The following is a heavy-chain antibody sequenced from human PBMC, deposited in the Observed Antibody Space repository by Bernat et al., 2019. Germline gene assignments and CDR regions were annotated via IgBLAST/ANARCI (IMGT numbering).Heavy chain of an antibody. D-gene: IGHD3-22*01. V-gene: IGHV1-18*01. Sequence: QVQLVQSGAEVKKPGASVKVSCKASGYTFTSYGISWVRQAPGQGLEWMGWISAYNGNTNYAQKLQGRVTMTTDTSTSTAYMELRSLRSDDTAVYYCARARGPYYYDSSGYYVYGYFDYWGQGTLVTVSS. CDR3: ARARGPYYYDSSGYYVYGYFDY. CDR2: ISAYNGNT. J-gene: IGHJ4*02. CDR1: GYTFTSYG.